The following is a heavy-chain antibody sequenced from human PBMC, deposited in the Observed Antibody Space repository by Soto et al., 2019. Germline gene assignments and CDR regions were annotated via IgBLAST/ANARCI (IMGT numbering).Heavy chain of an antibody. J-gene: IGHJ5*01. CDR2: VYYNENT. CDR1: GGSISSGDYY. D-gene: IGHD3-10*01. Sequence: PSETLSLTCTVSGGSISSGDYYWSWIRQPPGKGLEWIGTVYYNENTYYNPSLRSRVAISVDTAKNQFSLNLRSVTAADTAVYFCARRERYYGSPGWFDPWGQGTLVTVS. CDR3: ARRERYYGSPGWFDP. V-gene: IGHV4-39*01.